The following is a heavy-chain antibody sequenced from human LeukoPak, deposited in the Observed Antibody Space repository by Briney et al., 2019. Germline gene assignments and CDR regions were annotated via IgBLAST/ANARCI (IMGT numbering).Heavy chain of an antibody. CDR3: ARIRPPGDYYYYGMDV. CDR2: IWYDGSNK. D-gene: IGHD5-18*01. Sequence: GRSLRLSCAASGFTFSSCGMHWVRQAPGKGLEWVAVIWYDGSNKYYADSVKGRFTISRDNSKNTLYLQMNSLRAEDTAVYYCARIRPPGDYYYYGMDVWGQGTTVTVSS. V-gene: IGHV3-33*01. J-gene: IGHJ6*02. CDR1: GFTFSSCG.